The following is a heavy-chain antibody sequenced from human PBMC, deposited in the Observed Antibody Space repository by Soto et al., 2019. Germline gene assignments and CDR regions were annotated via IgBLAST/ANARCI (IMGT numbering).Heavy chain of an antibody. Sequence: ASVKVSCKASGYTFSIHDINWVRQASGQGLEWMGWMNPDSGNTGYAQKFQGRLTMTRNTSINTAYMGLSGLGPEDTAVYYCARDHRYNWNDEGWFDPWGQGTLVTVPS. CDR2: MNPDSGNT. CDR3: ARDHRYNWNDEGWFDP. D-gene: IGHD1-20*01. CDR1: GYTFSIHD. J-gene: IGHJ5*02. V-gene: IGHV1-8*01.